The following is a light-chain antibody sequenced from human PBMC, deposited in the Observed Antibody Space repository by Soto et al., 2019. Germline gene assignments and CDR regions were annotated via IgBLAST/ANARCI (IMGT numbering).Light chain of an antibody. CDR1: ASNIGSNY. V-gene: IGLV2-11*01. Sequence: QSVLTQPPSASGTPGQRVTISCSGSASNIGSNYVYWYQQHPGKAPKVMIYDVSKRPSGVPDRFSGSKSGNTASLTISGLQSEDEADYYCCSFAGNYIYVFGTGTKVTVL. CDR3: CSFAGNYIYV. CDR2: DVS. J-gene: IGLJ1*01.